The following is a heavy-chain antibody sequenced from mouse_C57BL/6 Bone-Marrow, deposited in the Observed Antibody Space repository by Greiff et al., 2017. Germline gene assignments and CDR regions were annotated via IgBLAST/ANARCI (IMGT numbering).Heavy chain of an antibody. V-gene: IGHV14-4*01. CDR1: GFNIKDDY. Sequence: VHVKRSGAELVRPGASVKLSCTASGFNIKDDYMHWVKQRPEQGLEWIGWIDPENGDTEYASKFQGKATITADTSSNTAYLQLSSLTSEDTAVYYCTSYAGYARDYWGKGTSVTV. D-gene: IGHD6-5*01. CDR2: IDPENGDT. CDR3: TSYAGYARDY. J-gene: IGHJ4*01.